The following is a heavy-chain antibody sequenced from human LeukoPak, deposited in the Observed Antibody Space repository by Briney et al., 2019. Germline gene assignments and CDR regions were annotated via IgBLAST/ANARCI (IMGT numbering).Heavy chain of an antibody. D-gene: IGHD3-3*01. CDR1: GGSISSSNW. CDR3: ARDEAIFGAGYYYGMDV. J-gene: IGHJ6*02. CDR2: IYHSGST. Sequence: PSGTLSLTCAVSGGSISSSNWWSWVRQPPGRGLEWIGEIYHSGSTNYNPSLKSRVTISVDKSKNQFSLKLSSVTAADTAVYNCARDEAIFGAGYYYGMDVWGQGTTVTVSS. V-gene: IGHV4-4*02.